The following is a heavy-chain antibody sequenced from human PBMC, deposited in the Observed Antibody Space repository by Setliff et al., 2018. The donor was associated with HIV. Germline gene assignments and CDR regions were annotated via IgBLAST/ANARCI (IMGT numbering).Heavy chain of an antibody. D-gene: IGHD3-10*01. Sequence: PSETLSLTCTVSGASVNSDDYYWSWIRQTPGKGLEWIGYIYYSGDTYNNATLQSRATTLLDTSKNQSFLTLTSVTAADTAVYFCARVRFGSGSYYFDFWGQGTRVTVSS. J-gene: IGHJ4*02. CDR3: ARVRFGSGSYYFDF. V-gene: IGHV4-30-4*01. CDR2: IYYSGDT. CDR1: GASVNSDDYY.